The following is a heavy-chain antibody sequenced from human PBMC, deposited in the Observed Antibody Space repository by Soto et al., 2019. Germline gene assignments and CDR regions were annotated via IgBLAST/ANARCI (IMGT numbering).Heavy chain of an antibody. D-gene: IGHD3-9*01. CDR1: GFTFSSYA. V-gene: IGHV3-23*01. Sequence: EVQLLESGGGLVQPGGSLRLSCAASGFTFSSYAMSWVRQAPGKGLEWVSAISGSGGSTYYADSVKGRFPISRDNSKNTLYLQMNSLRAEDTAVYYCAKSGVGLRYFDWLPFDYWGQGTLVTVSS. CDR2: ISGSGGST. CDR3: AKSGVGLRYFDWLPFDY. J-gene: IGHJ4*02.